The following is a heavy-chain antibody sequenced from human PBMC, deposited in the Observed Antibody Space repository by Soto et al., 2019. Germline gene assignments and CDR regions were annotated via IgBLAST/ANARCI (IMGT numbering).Heavy chain of an antibody. CDR1: GGSFSGYY. CDR3: ARDLGYCSSTSCYYYYGMDV. J-gene: IGHJ6*02. V-gene: IGHV4-34*01. CDR2: INHSGST. D-gene: IGHD2-2*01. Sequence: QVQLQQWGAGLLKPSETLSLTCAVYGGSFSGYYWSWIRQPPGKGLEWIGEINHSGSTNYNPSLKSRVTISVDTSKNQFSLQLSSVTAADTAVYYCARDLGYCSSTSCYYYYGMDVWGQGTTVTVSS.